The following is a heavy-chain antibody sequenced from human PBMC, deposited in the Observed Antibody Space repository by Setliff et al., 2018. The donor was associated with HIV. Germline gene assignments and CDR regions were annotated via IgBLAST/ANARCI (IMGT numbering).Heavy chain of an antibody. CDR2: IYYSGST. V-gene: IGHV4-39*01. Sequence: SETLSLTCTVSGGSISIISYYWGWIRQPPGKGLEYIGSIYYSGSTYHNPSLKSRVTISVDTSKNQFSLNLSSVTAADTAVYYCARVDCSGTSCYRDSYYYMDVWGKGTTVTVSS. CDR1: GGSISIISYY. CDR3: ARVDCSGTSCYRDSYYYMDV. J-gene: IGHJ6*03. D-gene: IGHD2-2*01.